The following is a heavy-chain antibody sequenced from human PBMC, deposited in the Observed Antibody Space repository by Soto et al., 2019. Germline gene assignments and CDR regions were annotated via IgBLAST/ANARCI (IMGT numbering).Heavy chain of an antibody. CDR3: AKDQGNTIVGASRGFAH. D-gene: IGHD1-26*01. CDR1: GFTFRHYS. Sequence: TGGSLRLSCAASGFTFRHYSMHWVRQAPGKGLEWVAYISTSSSPRYYADSVKGRFTISRDNSENTLYLQMNSLRAEDTAVYYCAKDQGNTIVGASRGFAHWGHGSLVTVSS. V-gene: IGHV3-48*01. J-gene: IGHJ4*01. CDR2: ISTSSSPR.